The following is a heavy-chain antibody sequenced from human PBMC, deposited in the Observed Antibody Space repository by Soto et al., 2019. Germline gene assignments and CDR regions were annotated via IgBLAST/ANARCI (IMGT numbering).Heavy chain of an antibody. J-gene: IGHJ6*02. CDR3: AHSGEGAYYCYAMDV. CDR2: IYWNDDK. Sequence: QITLEESGPTLVKPTQTLTLTCTFSGFSLTTGGVGVGWSRQPPGKALAWLALIYWNDDKRYTPSLKSRLTIIKDTFKNQVVLTMTNMDPVDTATYYCAHSGEGAYYCYAMDVWGQGTTVTVSS. V-gene: IGHV2-5*01. CDR1: GFSLTTGGVG. D-gene: IGHD2-21*01.